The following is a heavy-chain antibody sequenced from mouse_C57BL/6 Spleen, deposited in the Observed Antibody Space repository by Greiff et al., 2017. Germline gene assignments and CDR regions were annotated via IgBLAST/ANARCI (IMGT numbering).Heavy chain of an antibody. CDR1: GYTFTDYY. CDR2: INPNNGGT. D-gene: IGHD2-10*02. V-gene: IGHV1-26*01. J-gene: IGHJ2*01. Sequence: EVQLQQSGPELVKPGASVKISCKASGYTFTDYYMNWVKQSHGKSLEWIGDINPNNGGTSYNQKFKGKATLTVDKSSSTAYMELRSLTSEDSAVYYCARSYGNYFDYWGQGTTRTVSS. CDR3: ARSYGNYFDY.